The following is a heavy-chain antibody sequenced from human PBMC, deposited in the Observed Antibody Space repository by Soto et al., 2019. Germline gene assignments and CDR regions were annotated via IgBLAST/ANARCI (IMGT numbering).Heavy chain of an antibody. CDR1: GGTFSSYA. D-gene: IGHD5-12*01. V-gene: IGHV1-69*06. CDR2: IIPIFGTA. J-gene: IGHJ6*02. Sequence: SVKVSCKASGGTFSSYAISWVRQAPGQGLEWMGGIIPIFGTANYAQKFQGRVTITADKSTSTAYMELSSLRSEDTAVYYCARDRRGSSGYDFSAGYYYYYGMDVWGQGTTVTVSS. CDR3: ARDRRGSSGYDFSAGYYYYYGMDV.